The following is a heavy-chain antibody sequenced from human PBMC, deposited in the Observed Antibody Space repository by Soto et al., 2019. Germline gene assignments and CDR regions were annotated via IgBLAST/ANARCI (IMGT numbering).Heavy chain of an antibody. CDR3: AKDGYSSGWFRGGSYCYYGMDV. CDR2: ISYDGSNK. D-gene: IGHD6-19*01. Sequence: PGGSLRLSCAASGFTFSSYGMHWVRQAPGKGLEWVAVISYDGSNKYYADSVKGRFTISRDNSKNTLYLQMNSLRAEDTAVYYCAKDGYSSGWFRGGSYCYYGMDVWGQGTTVTVSS. CDR1: GFTFSSYG. J-gene: IGHJ6*02. V-gene: IGHV3-30*18.